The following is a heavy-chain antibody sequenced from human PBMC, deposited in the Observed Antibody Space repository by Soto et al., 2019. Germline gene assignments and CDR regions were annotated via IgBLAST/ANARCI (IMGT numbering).Heavy chain of an antibody. J-gene: IGHJ3*02. Sequence: ASVNVSCKASGYTFTSYGISRVRQPTGQGLEWMGWISAYNGNTNYAQKLQGRVTMTRDTSISTAYMELSSLRSEDTAVYYCARGQAVADAFDIWGQGTMVTVSS. CDR2: ISAYNGNT. CDR3: ARGQAVADAFDI. CDR1: GYTFTSYG. V-gene: IGHV1-18*01. D-gene: IGHD6-19*01.